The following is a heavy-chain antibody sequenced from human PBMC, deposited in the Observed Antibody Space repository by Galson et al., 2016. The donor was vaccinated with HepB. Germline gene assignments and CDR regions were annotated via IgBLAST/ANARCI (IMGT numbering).Heavy chain of an antibody. Sequence: SVKVSCKAYGGTFSSYVISWVRQAPGQGLEWMGWISAYNGNTNYAQKLQDRVTMTTDTSTSTGYMELRSLRSDDTAVYYCARGLTGYDYVWGRPPPTFYYWGQGTLVTVSS. CDR3: ARGLTGYDYVWGRPPPTFYY. CDR2: ISAYNGNT. D-gene: IGHD3-16*01. V-gene: IGHV1-18*01. CDR1: GGTFSSYV. J-gene: IGHJ4*02.